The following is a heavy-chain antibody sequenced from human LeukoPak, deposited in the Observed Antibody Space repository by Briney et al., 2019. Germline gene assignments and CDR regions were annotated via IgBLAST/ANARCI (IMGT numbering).Heavy chain of an antibody. V-gene: IGHV3-23*01. CDR3: ATSQGEYYYYYMDV. Sequence: GGSLRLSCAASGFTFTSYAMSWVRQAPGKGLEWVSTISKSGGITYYADSVKGRFTISRDNSKNTLYLQMNSLRAEDTAVYYCATSQGEYYYYYMDVWGKGTTVTVSS. J-gene: IGHJ6*03. CDR1: GFTFTSYA. CDR2: ISKSGGIT.